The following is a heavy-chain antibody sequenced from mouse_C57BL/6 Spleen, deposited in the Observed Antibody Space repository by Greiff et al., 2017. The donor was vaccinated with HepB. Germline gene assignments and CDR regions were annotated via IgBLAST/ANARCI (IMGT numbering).Heavy chain of an antibody. D-gene: IGHD2-4*01. J-gene: IGHJ3*01. CDR1: GYTFTDYN. V-gene: IGHV1-18*01. CDR3: EMGLRAWFAY. Sequence: EVQLQQSGPELVKPGASVKIPCKASGYTFTDYNMDWVKQSHGKSLEWIGDINPNNGGTIYNQKFKGKATLTVDKSSSTAYLELRSLTSEDTAVYYCEMGLRAWFAYWGQGTLVTVSA. CDR2: INPNNGGT.